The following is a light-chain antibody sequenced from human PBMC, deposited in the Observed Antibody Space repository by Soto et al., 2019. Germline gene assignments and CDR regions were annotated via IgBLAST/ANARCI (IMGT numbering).Light chain of an antibody. CDR1: SSDVGAYNY. Sequence: QSALTQPASVSGSLGQSITISCSGTSSDVGAYNYVSWYQQYPGKAPKLMIYHVTDRPSGVSNRFSGSKSGNTASLTISGLQAEDEADYSCCSYTPSNPFFFGTGTKVTVL. CDR3: CSYTPSNPFF. V-gene: IGLV2-14*01. J-gene: IGLJ1*01. CDR2: HVT.